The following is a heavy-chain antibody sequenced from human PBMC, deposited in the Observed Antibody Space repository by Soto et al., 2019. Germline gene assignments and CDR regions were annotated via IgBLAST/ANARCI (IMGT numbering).Heavy chain of an antibody. CDR3: TRGRGSWEVPDY. V-gene: IGHV3-23*01. CDR1: GFTFISYP. Sequence: QPGGSLRLSFAASGFTFISYPMTWVRQAPGKGLEWVSSITGTGGTTSYADSVKGRFTISRDNSKNTLYLQLDNLRVEDTAVYYCTRGRGSWEVPDYWGQGTLVTVSS. CDR2: ITGTGGTT. J-gene: IGHJ4*02. D-gene: IGHD1-26*01.